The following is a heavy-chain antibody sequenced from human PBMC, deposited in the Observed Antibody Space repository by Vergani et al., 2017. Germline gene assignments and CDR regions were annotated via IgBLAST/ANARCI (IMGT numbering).Heavy chain of an antibody. Sequence: EVALVQSGSEMRKPGGSLKISCKGSEYIFGNYWIGWVRQMPGKGLEWMEIIYPADSDTRYSPSFQGQVTISADKSISTAFLQWDSLKATDTALYYCARHTTYTDYWGQGTLVTVSS. V-gene: IGHV5-51*01. J-gene: IGHJ4*02. CDR3: ARHTTYTDY. CDR2: IYPADSDT. CDR1: EYIFGNYW. D-gene: IGHD1-1*01.